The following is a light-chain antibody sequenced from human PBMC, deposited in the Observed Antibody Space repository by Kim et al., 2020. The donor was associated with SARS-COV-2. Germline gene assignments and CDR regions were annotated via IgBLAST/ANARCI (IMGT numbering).Light chain of an antibody. Sequence: QYITISCTGTSSDVGGYNYVAWYQQHPGKAPKLMIYDVSKRPSGVSNRFSGSKSGNTASLTISGLQAEDEADYYCSSYTSSSTLRVFGGGTQLTVL. CDR2: DVS. J-gene: IGLJ2*01. CDR1: SSDVGGYNY. V-gene: IGLV2-14*04. CDR3: SSYTSSSTLRV.